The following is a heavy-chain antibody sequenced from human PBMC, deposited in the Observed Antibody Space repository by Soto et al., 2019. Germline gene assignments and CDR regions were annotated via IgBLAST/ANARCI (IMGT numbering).Heavy chain of an antibody. D-gene: IGHD3-3*01. CDR3: ARGQTYYDFWSGYSFDYYYGMDV. Sequence: SETLSLTCTVSGGSISSYYWSWIRQPPGKGLEWIGYIYYSGSTNYNPSLKSRVTISVDTSKNQFSLKLSSVTAADTAVYYCARGQTYYDFWSGYSFDYYYGMDVWGQGTTVTVSS. CDR2: IYYSGST. V-gene: IGHV4-59*01. J-gene: IGHJ6*02. CDR1: GGSISSYY.